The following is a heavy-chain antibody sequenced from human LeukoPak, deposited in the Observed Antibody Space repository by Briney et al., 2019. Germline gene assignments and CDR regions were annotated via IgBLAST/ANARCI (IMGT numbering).Heavy chain of an antibody. CDR2: IYHSGST. Sequence: NASETLSLTCTVSGGSISSGGYYWSWIRQPPGKGLEWIGYIYHSGSTYYNPSLKSRVTISVDRSKNQFSLKLSSVTAADTAVYYCARGGDIEYSSSSDYWGQGTLVTVSS. D-gene: IGHD6-6*01. CDR3: ARGGDIEYSSSSDY. CDR1: GGSISSGGYY. J-gene: IGHJ4*02. V-gene: IGHV4-30-2*01.